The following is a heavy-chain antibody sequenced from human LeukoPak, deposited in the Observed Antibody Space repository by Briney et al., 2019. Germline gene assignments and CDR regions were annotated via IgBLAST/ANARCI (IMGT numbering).Heavy chain of an antibody. Sequence: PSGTLSLTCAVSGGSISSSPWCSWVRQAPGKGLEWVSSISSSSSYIYYADSVKGRFTISRDNAKNSLYLQMNSLRAEDTAVYYCARDYYDILTGLLYYFDYWGQGTLVTVSS. V-gene: IGHV3-21*01. J-gene: IGHJ4*02. CDR1: GGSISSSP. CDR3: ARDYYDILTGLLYYFDY. CDR2: ISSSSSYI. D-gene: IGHD3-9*01.